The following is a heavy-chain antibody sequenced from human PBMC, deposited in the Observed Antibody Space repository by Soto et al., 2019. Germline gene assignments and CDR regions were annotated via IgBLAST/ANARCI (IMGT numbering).Heavy chain of an antibody. Sequence: AAVKGYCRASGYTFTSYGSSWVRQAPGQVLEWMGWISAYNCVTKYAQNLQGRLTMTSDTSTGRGYMALGSLTSDDTAVYYRARDPGSSLSCYLCYFYGLEVSGHGTAVTVSS. CDR1: GYTFTSYG. CDR3: ARDPGSSLSCYLCYFYGLEV. J-gene: IGHJ6*02. D-gene: IGHD2-2*01. CDR2: ISAYNCVT. V-gene: IGHV1-18*04.